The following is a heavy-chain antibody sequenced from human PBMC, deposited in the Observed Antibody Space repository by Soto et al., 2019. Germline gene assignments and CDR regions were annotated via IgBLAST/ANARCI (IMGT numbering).Heavy chain of an antibody. CDR2: INFDGSTT. CDR1: GFAFNYYW. Sequence: EVQLLETGGGSVQPGGSLRLSCAGSGFAFNYYWMYWVRQVPGRGLVWVSRINFDGSTTNYADSVRGRFTVSRDNAKKTMSLQMNRLGAEDSAVYYCARLRTASSDVVSFDSWGPGTLVSVSS. CDR3: ARLRTASSDVVSFDS. J-gene: IGHJ5*01. D-gene: IGHD2-15*01. V-gene: IGHV3-74*01.